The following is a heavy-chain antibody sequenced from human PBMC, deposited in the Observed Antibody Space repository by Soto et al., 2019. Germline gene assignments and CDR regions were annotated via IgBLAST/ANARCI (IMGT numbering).Heavy chain of an antibody. CDR1: GYTFTSYG. CDR2: ISAYNGNT. Sequence: GAPVKVSCKASGYTFTSYGISWVRQAPGQGLEWMGWISAYNGNTNYAQKLQGRVTMTTDTSTSTAYMELRSLRSDDTAVYYCARDSPPDCSSTSCTDWFDPWGQGTLVTVSS. D-gene: IGHD2-2*01. CDR3: ARDSPPDCSSTSCTDWFDP. V-gene: IGHV1-18*01. J-gene: IGHJ5*02.